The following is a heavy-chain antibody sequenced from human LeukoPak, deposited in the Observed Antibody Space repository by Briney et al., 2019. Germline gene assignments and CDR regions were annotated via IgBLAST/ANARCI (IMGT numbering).Heavy chain of an antibody. Sequence: GGSLRLSCATSGFTFSSYAMHWVRQATGKGLEWVSAIGTAGDTFYPGSVKGRFTISRENAKNSLSLQVNSLRAEDTAVYYCVSFYETYWGRGTLVTVSS. CDR1: GFTFSSYA. D-gene: IGHD2-2*01. CDR3: VSFYETY. CDR2: IGTAGDT. V-gene: IGHV3-13*01. J-gene: IGHJ4*02.